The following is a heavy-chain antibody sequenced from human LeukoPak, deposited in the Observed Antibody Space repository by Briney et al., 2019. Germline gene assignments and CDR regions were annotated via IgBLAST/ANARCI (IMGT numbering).Heavy chain of an antibody. D-gene: IGHD3-22*01. CDR2: ISGSGGST. J-gene: IGHJ3*01. CDR1: GFTFSSYA. V-gene: IGHV3-23*01. CDR3: ATTSRALPMIVVPPFR. Sequence: GGSLRLSCAASGFTFSSYAVSWVRQAPGKGLEWVSAISGSGGSTYYADSVKGRFTISRDNSKNTLYLQMNSLRAEDTAVYYCATTSRALPMIVVPPFRWGQGTMVTVSS.